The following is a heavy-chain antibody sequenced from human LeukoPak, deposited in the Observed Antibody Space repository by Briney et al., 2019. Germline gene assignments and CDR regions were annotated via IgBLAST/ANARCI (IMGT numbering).Heavy chain of an antibody. V-gene: IGHV4-61*02. CDR2: IYTTGST. CDR1: AGSIGSGSHY. D-gene: IGHD3-9*01. CDR3: ARERGSLTGYLSIDY. Sequence: SETLSLTCSVSAGSIGSGSHYWTWIRQPAGKGLEWIGRIYTTGSTNYNPSLKSRVTISVDTSKNQFSLKLSSVTAADTAVYYCARERGSLTGYLSIDYWGHGTLVTVSS. J-gene: IGHJ4*01.